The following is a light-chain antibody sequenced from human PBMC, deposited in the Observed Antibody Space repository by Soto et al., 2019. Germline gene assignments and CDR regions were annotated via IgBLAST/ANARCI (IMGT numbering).Light chain of an antibody. CDR1: QSVSSY. J-gene: IGKJ2*01. CDR2: DAS. V-gene: IGKV3-11*01. Sequence: EIVLTQSPATLSLSPGERATLSCRASQSVSSYLAWYQQKPGQAPRLLIYDASDRATGIPARFSGSGSGTDFTLTISSPEPEDFAVYYCQQRSNSYTFGQGTNLEIK. CDR3: QQRSNSYT.